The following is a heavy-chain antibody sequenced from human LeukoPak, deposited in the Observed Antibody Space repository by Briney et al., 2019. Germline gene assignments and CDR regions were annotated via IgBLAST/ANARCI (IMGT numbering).Heavy chain of an antibody. V-gene: IGHV4-59*11. Sequence: SETLSLTCTVSGGSISSHYWTWIRQPPGKGLEWIGYINYRGSTNYNPSLKSRVSMSVDTSKNQFSLRLSSMTAADTAVYYCARGGWSLDSWGQGTLVTVSS. D-gene: IGHD2-15*01. J-gene: IGHJ4*02. CDR2: INYRGST. CDR1: GGSISSHY. CDR3: ARGGWSLDS.